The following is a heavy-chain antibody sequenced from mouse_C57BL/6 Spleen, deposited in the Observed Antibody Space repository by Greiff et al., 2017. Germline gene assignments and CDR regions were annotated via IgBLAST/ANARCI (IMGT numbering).Heavy chain of an antibody. CDR2: ISDGGSYT. J-gene: IGHJ4*01. D-gene: IGHD1-1*02. CDR1: GFTFSSYA. CDR3: ARVGDYDYYAMDY. Sequence: DVMLVESGGGLVKPGGSLKLSCAASGFTFSSYAMSWVRQTPEKRLEWVATISDGGSYTYYPDNVKGRFTISRDNAKNNLYLQMSHLKSEDTAMYYCARVGDYDYYAMDYWGQGTSVTVSS. V-gene: IGHV5-4*03.